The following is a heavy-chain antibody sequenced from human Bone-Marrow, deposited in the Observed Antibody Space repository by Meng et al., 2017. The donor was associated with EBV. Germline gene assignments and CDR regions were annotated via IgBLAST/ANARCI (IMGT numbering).Heavy chain of an antibody. CDR1: GGNFRISA. D-gene: IGHD5-18*01. V-gene: IGHV1-69*01. J-gene: IGHJ4*02. CDR2: FLPILGAP. CDR3: ARESGRGYSSDY. Sequence: QVPLVPCGAEWKKPGSSVKVSGKASGGNFRISAISWLRKAPGQGLEWMGGFLPILGAPNYAQRFQDRVTITADESTSTGYMELSSLRSDDTAVYYCARESGRGYSSDYWGQGTLVTVSS.